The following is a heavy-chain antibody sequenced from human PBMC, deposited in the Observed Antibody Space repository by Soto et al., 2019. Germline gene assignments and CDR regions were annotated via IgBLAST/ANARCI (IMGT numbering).Heavy chain of an antibody. V-gene: IGHV3-7*03. CDR1: GFTFSSYW. CDR2: IKQDGSEK. D-gene: IGHD6-19*01. CDR3: ARXVGGAVAGTYYYYGMDV. J-gene: IGHJ6*02. Sequence: GGSLRLSCAASGFTFSSYWMSWVRQAPGKGLEWVANIKQDGSEKYYVDSVKGRFTISRDNAKNSLYLQMNSLRAEDTAVYYCARXVGGAVAGTYYYYGMDVWGQGATVTVS.